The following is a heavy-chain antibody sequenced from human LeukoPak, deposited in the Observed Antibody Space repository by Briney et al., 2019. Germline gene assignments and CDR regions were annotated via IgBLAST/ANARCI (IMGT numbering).Heavy chain of an antibody. CDR2: ISSSSSYI. V-gene: IGHV3-21*01. D-gene: IGHD3-22*01. Sequence: PGGSLKLSCAASGFTFSSYTMNWVRQAPGKGLEWVSSISSSSSYIYYADSLKGRFTISRDNAKNSLYLQMNSLRAEDTAVYYCARDSFYYDSSGPQGWGQGTLVTVSS. CDR1: GFTFSSYT. CDR3: ARDSFYYDSSGPQG. J-gene: IGHJ4*02.